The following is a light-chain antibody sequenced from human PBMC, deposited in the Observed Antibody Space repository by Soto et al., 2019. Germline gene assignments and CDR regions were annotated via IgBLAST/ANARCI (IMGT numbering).Light chain of an antibody. V-gene: IGKV1D-12*01. CDR3: QPAHSFALP. J-gene: IGKJ4*01. Sequence: DIQMTQSPSSVSASIGDTVTITCRASQDISTLLAWYQQKPGKAPKLLIYVASTLESGVLSRFSGGGSGADFTLTISSLQPADFATYFCQPAHSFALPVGGGTKVDIK. CDR1: QDISTL. CDR2: VAS.